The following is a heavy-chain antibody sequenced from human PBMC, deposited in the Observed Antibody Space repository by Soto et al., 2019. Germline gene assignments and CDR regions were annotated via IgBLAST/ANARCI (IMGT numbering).Heavy chain of an antibody. D-gene: IGHD4-17*01. J-gene: IGHJ3*02. CDR3: ARRYGSAFDI. CDR2: IYYSGST. Sequence: QVQLQESGPGLVKPSETLSLTCTVSGGSINSYYWSWIRQPPGKGLEWIGYIYYSGSTNCNPSLKSRVTISVDTSMSQFSLKLSSVHAADTAVYYCARRYGSAFDIWGQGTMVTVSS. V-gene: IGHV4-59*08. CDR1: GGSINSYY.